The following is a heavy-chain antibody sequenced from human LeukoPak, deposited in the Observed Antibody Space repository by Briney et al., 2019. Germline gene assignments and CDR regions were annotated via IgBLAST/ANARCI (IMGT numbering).Heavy chain of an antibody. D-gene: IGHD2-2*01. V-gene: IGHV1-18*01. CDR3: ARQSIDIVIVPAAMLGWFDP. J-gene: IGHJ5*02. CDR1: GGTFSSYA. CDR2: ISAYNGST. Sequence: ASVKVSCKASGGTFSSYAISWVRQAPGQGLEWMGWISAYNGSTNYAQKLQGRVTMTTDTSTSTAYMELRSLRSDDTAVYYCARQSIDIVIVPAAMLGWFDPWGQGTLVTVSS.